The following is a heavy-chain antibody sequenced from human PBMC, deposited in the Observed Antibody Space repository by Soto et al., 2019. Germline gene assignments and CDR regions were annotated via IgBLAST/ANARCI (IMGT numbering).Heavy chain of an antibody. J-gene: IGHJ4*02. D-gene: IGHD1-7*01. CDR3: ARDSWYNWNFLGIDY. CDR1: GFTFSSYW. Sequence: GGSLRLSCAASGFTFSSYWMSWVRQAPGKGLEWVANIKQDGSEKYYVDSVKGRFTISRDNAKNSLYLQMNSLRAEDTAVYYCARDSWYNWNFLGIDYWGQGTLVTVSS. V-gene: IGHV3-7*01. CDR2: IKQDGSEK.